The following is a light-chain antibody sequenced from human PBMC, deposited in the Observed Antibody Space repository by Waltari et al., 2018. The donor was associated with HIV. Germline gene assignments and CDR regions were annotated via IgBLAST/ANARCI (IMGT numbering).Light chain of an antibody. CDR2: DAS. J-gene: IGKJ3*01. V-gene: IGKV1-39*01. Sequence: EIQMTQSPASLCASVGDRVSLTCRASQSVSNNLNWYQQKPGKAPNLLIYDASSLQSGVPSRFSGSGSGTDFTLTISSLQPEDFASYYCQQSYSAPLTFGPGTKVDIK. CDR1: QSVSNN. CDR3: QQSYSAPLT.